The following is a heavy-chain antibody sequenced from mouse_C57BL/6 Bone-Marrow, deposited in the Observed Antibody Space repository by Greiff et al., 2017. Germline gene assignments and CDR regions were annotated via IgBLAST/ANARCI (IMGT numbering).Heavy chain of an antibody. CDR1: GYTFTNYW. V-gene: IGHV1-64*01. J-gene: IGHJ4*01. CDR3: ARSYDYDDYTKDY. CDR2: MHPNGGSP. Sequence: QVQLQQPGAELVKPGASVKLSCKASGYTFTNYWMHWVKQRPGQGLEWIGMMHPNGGSPDYNEKFKSEATLSVDKSSRTAHMELSSLTSEDSAVYYCARSYDYDDYTKDYWGQGTSVTVSS. D-gene: IGHD2-4*01.